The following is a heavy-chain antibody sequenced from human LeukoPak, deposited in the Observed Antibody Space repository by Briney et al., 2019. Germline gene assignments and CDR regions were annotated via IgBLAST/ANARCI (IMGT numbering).Heavy chain of an antibody. J-gene: IGHJ4*02. CDR1: EFILSSYA. D-gene: IGHD3-22*01. V-gene: IGHV3-23*01. Sequence: PGGSLRLSCAASEFILSSYAMSWVRQAPGKGLEWVSSISGNGAHPYYADSVRGRFTISRDFSRNAVYLQMSSLRVEDTAEYFCAKAIDNRSYYFERGADFWGQGTMVTVSS. CDR2: ISGNGAHP. CDR3: AKAIDNRSYYFERGADF.